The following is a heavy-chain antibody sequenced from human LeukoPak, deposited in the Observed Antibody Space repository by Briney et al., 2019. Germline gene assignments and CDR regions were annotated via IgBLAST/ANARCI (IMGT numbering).Heavy chain of an antibody. J-gene: IGHJ4*02. V-gene: IGHV3-48*01. Sequence: GGSLRLSCAASGFTFSSYSMNWVRQAPGKGLEWVSYISSSSTIYYADSVKGRFTISRDNAKNSLYLQMNSLRAEDTAVYYCAKDQAQWRRAFDYWGQGTLVTVSS. D-gene: IGHD6-19*01. CDR1: GFTFSSYS. CDR3: AKDQAQWRRAFDY. CDR2: ISSSSTI.